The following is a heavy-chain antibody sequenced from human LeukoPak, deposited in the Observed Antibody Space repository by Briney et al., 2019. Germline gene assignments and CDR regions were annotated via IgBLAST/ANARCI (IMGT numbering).Heavy chain of an antibody. V-gene: IGHV4-34*01. Sequence: SETLFLTCAVYGGSFSGYYWSWIRQPPGKGLEWIGEINHSGSTNYNPSLKSRVTISVDTSKNQFSLKLSSVTAADTAVYYCARVTTVTHYGMDVWGQGTTVTVSS. CDR3: ARVTTVTHYGMDV. CDR1: GGSFSGYY. J-gene: IGHJ6*02. D-gene: IGHD4-11*01. CDR2: INHSGST.